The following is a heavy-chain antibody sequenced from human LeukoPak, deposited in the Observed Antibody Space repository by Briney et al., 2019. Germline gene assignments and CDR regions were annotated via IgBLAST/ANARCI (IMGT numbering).Heavy chain of an antibody. CDR3: VKVYPTVTTSSVLGS. J-gene: IGHJ4*02. CDR2: INSDGSST. V-gene: IGHV3-74*01. CDR1: GFTFGSYW. D-gene: IGHD4-17*01. Sequence: GGSLRLSCAASGFTFGSYWMHWVRQAPGKGLVWVSRINSDGSSTSYADSVKGRFTVSRDNSKNTVFLQINSLRTDDSAVYWCVKVYPTVTTSSVLGSWGQGTLVTVSS.